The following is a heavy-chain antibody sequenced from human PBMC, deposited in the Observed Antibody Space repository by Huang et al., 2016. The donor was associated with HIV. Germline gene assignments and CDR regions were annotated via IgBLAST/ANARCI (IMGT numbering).Heavy chain of an antibody. Sequence: QVHLQQWGAGLLKSAETLSLTCAVYGGSLSGYYWSWLSQTPGKGLEGIGEINPLGSPNYNPALKSRVSISMDGSKKQFSLKLRSISDADTAVYFCARDATKNPRGWFDPWGQGTLVTVSS. J-gene: IGHJ5*02. CDR3: ARDATKNPRGWFDP. V-gene: IGHV4-34*02. D-gene: IGHD3-10*01. CDR2: INPLGSP. CDR1: GGSLSGYY.